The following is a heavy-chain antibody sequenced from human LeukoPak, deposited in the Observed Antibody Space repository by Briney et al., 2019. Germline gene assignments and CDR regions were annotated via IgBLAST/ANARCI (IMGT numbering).Heavy chain of an antibody. V-gene: IGHV4-59*01. CDR3: ARGVRFLEWLPFFDY. Sequence: PSETLSLTCTVSGGSISSYYWSWIRQPPGKGLEWIGYIYYSGSTNYNPSLKSRVTISVDTSKNQFSLKLSSVTAADTAVYYCARGVRFLEWLPFFDYWGQGTLVTVSS. J-gene: IGHJ4*02. CDR1: GGSISSYY. D-gene: IGHD3-3*01. CDR2: IYYSGST.